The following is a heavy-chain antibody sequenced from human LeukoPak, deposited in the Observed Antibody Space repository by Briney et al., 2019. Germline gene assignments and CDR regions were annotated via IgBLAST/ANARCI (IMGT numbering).Heavy chain of an antibody. J-gene: IGHJ4*02. CDR1: GFTFSSYW. V-gene: IGHV3-74*01. CDR2: INSDGSST. D-gene: IGHD2-2*01. CDR3: ARAGWYCSSTSCSYFDY. Sequence: GGSLRLSCAASGFTFSSYWRHWVRQAPGKGLVWVSRINSDGSSTSYADSVKGRFTISRDNAKNTLYLQMNSLRAEDTAVYYCARAGWYCSSTSCSYFDYWGQGTLVTVSS.